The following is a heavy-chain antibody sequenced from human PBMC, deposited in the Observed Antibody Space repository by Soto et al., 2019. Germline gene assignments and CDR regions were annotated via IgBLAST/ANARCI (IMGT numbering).Heavy chain of an antibody. Sequence: QITLKESGPTLVKPTQTLTLTCTFSGFSLSTNEVGVAWIRLPPGKALEWLALIYWDDDKRYNPSLRSRLTITKDTSKNQVVLRMTNMDPVDTATYYCAHRFDWYYFDQWGQGTVVTVSS. CDR3: AHRFDWYYFDQ. CDR1: GFSLSTNEVG. D-gene: IGHD3-9*01. J-gene: IGHJ4*02. V-gene: IGHV2-5*02. CDR2: IYWDDDK.